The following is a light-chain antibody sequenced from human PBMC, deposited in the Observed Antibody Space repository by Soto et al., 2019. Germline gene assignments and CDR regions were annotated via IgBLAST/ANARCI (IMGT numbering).Light chain of an antibody. V-gene: IGKV1-39*01. Sequence: DIQMTQSPSSLSASVEDRVIITCRASQSISNHLNWYQQKPGKAPKLLIFAASSLQSGVPSRFSGSRSGPEFTLSISSLQPEDFATYYCQQGYSTTPITFGQGTRLEIK. J-gene: IGKJ5*01. CDR2: AAS. CDR3: QQGYSTTPIT. CDR1: QSISNH.